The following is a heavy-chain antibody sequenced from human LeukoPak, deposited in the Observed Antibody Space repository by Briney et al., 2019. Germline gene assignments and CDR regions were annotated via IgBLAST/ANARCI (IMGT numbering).Heavy chain of an antibody. J-gene: IGHJ5*02. D-gene: IGHD2-2*01. V-gene: IGHV1-69*04. CDR2: IIPILGIA. CDR3: ARTPEYQLLYWFDP. Sequence: GASVKVSCKASGYTFTSYAISWVRQAPGQGLEWMGRIIPILGIANYAQKFQGRVTITADKSTSTAYMELSSLRSEDTAVYYCARTPEYQLLYWFDPWGQGTLVTVSS. CDR1: GYTFTSYA.